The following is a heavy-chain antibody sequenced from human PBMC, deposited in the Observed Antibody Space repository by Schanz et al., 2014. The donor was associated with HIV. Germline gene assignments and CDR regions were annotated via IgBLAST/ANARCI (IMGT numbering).Heavy chain of an antibody. CDR2: INPNSGGT. D-gene: IGHD2-2*02. CDR1: GGTFSGHA. J-gene: IGHJ5*02. V-gene: IGHV1-2*02. Sequence: QVQLVQSGAEVKKPGSSVKVSCKASGGTFSGHAISWVRQAPGQGLEWMGWINPNSGGTNYAQKFQGRVTMTRDTSISTAYMEMRRLRSDDTAVYYCARDVSVDCTGINNCYTRKWFDPWGQGTLVTVSS. CDR3: ARDVSVDCTGINNCYTRKWFDP.